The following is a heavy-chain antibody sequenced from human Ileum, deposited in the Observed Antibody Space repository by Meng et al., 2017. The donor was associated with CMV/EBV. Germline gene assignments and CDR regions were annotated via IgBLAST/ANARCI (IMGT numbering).Heavy chain of an antibody. CDR3: ASGIRPTGS. Sequence: GESLKFPCAASGFTFNTNCMHWVRQAPGKGLLWVSRIGSDGGRISYADSVKGRFTISRDNAANTLYLQMNSLSAEDTAVYFCASGIRPTGSWGQGTLVTVSS. CDR1: GFTFNTNC. CDR2: IGSDGGRI. D-gene: IGHD1-14*01. V-gene: IGHV3-74*01. J-gene: IGHJ4*02.